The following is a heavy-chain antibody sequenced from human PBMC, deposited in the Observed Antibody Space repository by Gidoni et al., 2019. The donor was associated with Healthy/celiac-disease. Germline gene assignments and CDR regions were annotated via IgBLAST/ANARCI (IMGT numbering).Heavy chain of an antibody. Sequence: QVQLQESGPGLVQPSQTLSFTCTVSGGSLSRGSYYGSWIRQPAGKGLEWIGRIYTSGSTNYNPSLKSRVTISVDTSKNQFSLKLSSVTAADTAVYYCGITMVRGAKDPFDYWGQGTLVTVSS. J-gene: IGHJ4*02. V-gene: IGHV4-61*02. CDR1: GGSLSRGSYY. CDR2: IYTSGST. CDR3: GITMVRGAKDPFDY. D-gene: IGHD3-10*01.